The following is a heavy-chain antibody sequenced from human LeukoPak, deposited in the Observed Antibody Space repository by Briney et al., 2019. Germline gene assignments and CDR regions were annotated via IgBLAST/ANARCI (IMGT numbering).Heavy chain of an antibody. CDR1: GFTFSTYG. J-gene: IGHJ4*02. CDR2: IRYVGINK. V-gene: IGHV3-30*02. Sequence: PGGSLRLSCAASGFTFSTYGMHWVRQAPGKGLEWVSFIRYVGINKYYADSVKGRFTISRDNSKNTLYLQMNTLRAEDTAVYFCAKSPVSSCRGSFCYPFDYWGQGNLVTVSS. CDR3: AKSPVSSCRGSFCYPFDY. D-gene: IGHD2-15*01.